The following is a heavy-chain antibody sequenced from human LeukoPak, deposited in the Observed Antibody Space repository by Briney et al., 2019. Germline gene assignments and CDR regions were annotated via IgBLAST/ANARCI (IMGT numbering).Heavy chain of an antibody. CDR1: GYTFTGYY. V-gene: IGHV1-2*03. D-gene: IGHD2-21*02. J-gene: IGHJ4*02. CDR2: INPNSGGT. CDR3: ARTAAEHPPYCGGDCYFDY. Sequence: LVASVKVSCKASGYTFTGYYLHWVRQAPGQGLEWMGWINPNSGGTNYAQKFQGRVTMTRDTSISTAYMELSRLRSDDTAVYYCARTAAEHPPYCGGDCYFDYWGQGTLVTVSS.